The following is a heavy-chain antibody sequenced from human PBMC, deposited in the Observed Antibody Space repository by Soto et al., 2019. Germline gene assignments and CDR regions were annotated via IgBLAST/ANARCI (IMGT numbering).Heavy chain of an antibody. CDR3: ARVERGTATTVVDAFDI. CDR2: MSHSDGT. Sequence: PSETLSLTCAVYGGFVSSGSYYWSWIRQPPGKGLEWIGEMSHSDGTHFNPSLKSRVTISVDTSKNQFSLKMASVTAADTALYYCARVERGTATTVVDAFDIWGPGTMVTVSS. CDR1: GGFVSSGSYY. V-gene: IGHV4-61*01. J-gene: IGHJ3*02. D-gene: IGHD1-1*01.